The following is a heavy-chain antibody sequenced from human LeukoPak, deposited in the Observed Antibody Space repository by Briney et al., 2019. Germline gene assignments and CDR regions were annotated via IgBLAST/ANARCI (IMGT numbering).Heavy chain of an antibody. CDR1: GGSISSSSYY. CDR2: IYYTGST. J-gene: IGHJ4*02. V-gene: IGHV4-39*01. CDR3: ARHDLQQLVGLDY. D-gene: IGHD6-13*01. Sequence: SETLSLTCTVSGGSISSSSYYWGWIRQPPGKGLEWIGSIYYTGSTYYIPSLKSRVTISVDTSKNQFSLKLSSVTAADTAVYYCARHDLQQLVGLDYWGQGTLVTVSS.